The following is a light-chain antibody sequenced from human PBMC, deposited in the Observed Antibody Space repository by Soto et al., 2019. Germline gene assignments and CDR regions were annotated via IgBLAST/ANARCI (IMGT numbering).Light chain of an antibody. CDR2: DVS. V-gene: IGLV2-14*03. CDR1: SSDVGGYNY. CDR3: CSYTSSISDV. Sequence: QSALTQPASVSGSPGQSITISCTGTSSDVGGYNYVSWYRQHPGKAPELMIYDVSNRPSGVSYRFSGSKSGNTASLTISGLQAADEADYYCCSYTSSISDVFGTGTKLTVL. J-gene: IGLJ1*01.